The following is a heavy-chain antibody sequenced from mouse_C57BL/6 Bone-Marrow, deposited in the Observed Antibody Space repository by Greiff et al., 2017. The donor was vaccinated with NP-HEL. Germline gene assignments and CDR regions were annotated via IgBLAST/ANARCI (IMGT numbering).Heavy chain of an antibody. CDR2: LYPRSGNT. D-gene: IGHD2-1*01. CDR1: GYTFTSYG. Sequence: QVQLKESGAELARPGASVKLSCKASGYTFTSYGISWVKQRTGQGLEWIGELYPRSGNTYYNEKFKGKATLTADKSSSTAYMELRSLTSEDSAAYFCARSPLYYGNYDWFAYWGQGTLVTVSA. J-gene: IGHJ3*01. V-gene: IGHV1-81*01. CDR3: ARSPLYYGNYDWFAY.